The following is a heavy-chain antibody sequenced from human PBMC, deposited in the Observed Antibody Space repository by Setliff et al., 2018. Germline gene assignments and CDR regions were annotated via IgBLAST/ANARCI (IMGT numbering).Heavy chain of an antibody. CDR1: GGTFSSYA. CDR2: ILPIFGTA. V-gene: IGHV1-69*13. J-gene: IGHJ6*02. CDR3: ARDSRGLVPAAIEGSYYYYGMDV. Sequence: GASVKVSCKASGGTFSSYAISWVRQAPGQGLEWMGGILPIFGTANYAQKFQGRVTITADESTGTAYMELSSLRSEDTAVYYCARDSRGLVPAAIEGSYYYYGMDVWGQGTTVTVSS. D-gene: IGHD2-2*02.